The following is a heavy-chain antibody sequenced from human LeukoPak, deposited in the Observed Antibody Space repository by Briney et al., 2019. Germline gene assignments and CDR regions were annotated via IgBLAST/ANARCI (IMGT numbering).Heavy chain of an antibody. J-gene: IGHJ5*02. CDR1: GYSFTSYW. D-gene: IGHD3-10*01. Sequence: GESLKISCKGSGYSFTSYWIVWVRQMPGKGLEWMGIIYPGDSDTRYSPSFQGQVTISADKSISTAYLQWSSLKASDTAMYYCARQITMEGEENWFDPWGQGTLVTVSS. CDR2: IYPGDSDT. V-gene: IGHV5-51*01. CDR3: ARQITMEGEENWFDP.